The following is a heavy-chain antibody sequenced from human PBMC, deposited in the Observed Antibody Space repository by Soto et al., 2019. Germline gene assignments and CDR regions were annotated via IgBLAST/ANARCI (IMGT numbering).Heavy chain of an antibody. J-gene: IGHJ4*02. Sequence: ASVKVSCKASGYTFTGYYFHWVRQAPGQGLESMGWINPKRGGTNYAQKFQGRVTMSTDTSTNTAYMELSSLRSDDTALYYCAREGENSGDIDFWGQGTLVTVSS. CDR3: AREGENSGDIDF. CDR2: INPKRGGT. V-gene: IGHV1-2*02. D-gene: IGHD1-26*01. CDR1: GYTFTGYY.